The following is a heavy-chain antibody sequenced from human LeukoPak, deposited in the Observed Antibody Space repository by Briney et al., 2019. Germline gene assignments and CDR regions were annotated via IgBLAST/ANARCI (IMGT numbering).Heavy chain of an antibody. J-gene: IGHJ4*02. CDR1: EFTFW. CDR2: INGDGSST. V-gene: IGHV3-74*01. Sequence: GGSLRLSCAASEFTFWMHWVRQAPGKGLVWVSQINGDGSSTSYADSVKGRFTISRDNAKNTLYLQMNSLRAEDTAVYYCTTRSPARYCSDGACYSSADYWGQGTLVTVSS. CDR3: TTRSPARYCSDGACYSSADY. D-gene: IGHD2-15*01.